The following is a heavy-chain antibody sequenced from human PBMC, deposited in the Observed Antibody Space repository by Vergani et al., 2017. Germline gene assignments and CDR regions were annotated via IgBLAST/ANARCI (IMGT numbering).Heavy chain of an antibody. J-gene: IGHJ5*02. V-gene: IGHV4-39*07. CDR2: IYYSGST. CDR3: ARGLTGYYNVEVWFDP. CDR1: GGSISSSSYY. Sequence: QLQLQESGPGLVKPSETLSLTCTVSGGSISSSSYYWGWIRQPPGKGLEWIGSIYYSGSTYYNPSLKSRVTISVDTSKNQFSLKLSSVTAADTAVYYCARGLTGYYNVEVWFDPWGQGTLVTVSS. D-gene: IGHD3-9*01.